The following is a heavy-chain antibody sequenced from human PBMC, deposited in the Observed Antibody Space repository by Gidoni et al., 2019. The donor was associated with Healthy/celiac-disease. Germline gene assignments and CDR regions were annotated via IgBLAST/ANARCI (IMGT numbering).Heavy chain of an antibody. CDR3: ARGDSSGWYVGYYYGMDV. CDR1: GFTFSSYG. D-gene: IGHD6-19*01. V-gene: IGHV3-33*01. J-gene: IGHJ6*02. CDR2: IWYDGSNK. Sequence: QVQLVESGGGVVQPGRSLRPPRAASGFTFSSYGTHWVRQAPGKGLEWVAVIWYDGSNKYYADSVKGRFTISRDNSKNTLYLQMNSLRAEDTAVYYCARGDSSGWYVGYYYGMDVWGQGTTVTVSS.